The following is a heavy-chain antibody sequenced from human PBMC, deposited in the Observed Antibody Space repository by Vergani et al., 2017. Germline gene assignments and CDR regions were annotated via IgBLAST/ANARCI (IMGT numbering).Heavy chain of an antibody. CDR3: ARDGSGSYYKYYYGMDV. V-gene: IGHV1-69*13. D-gene: IGHD3-10*01. J-gene: IGHJ6*02. Sequence: QVQLVQSGAEVKKPGSSVKVSCKASGGTFSSYAISWVRQAPGQGLERMGRIIPIFGTANYAQKFQGRVTITADESTSTAYMELSSLRSEDTAVYYCARDGSGSYYKYYYGMDVWGQGTTVTVSS. CDR2: IIPIFGTA. CDR1: GGTFSSYA.